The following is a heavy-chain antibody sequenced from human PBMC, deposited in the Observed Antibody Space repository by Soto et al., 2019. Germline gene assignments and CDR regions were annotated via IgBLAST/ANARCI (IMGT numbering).Heavy chain of an antibody. CDR1: GFTFSTYA. J-gene: IGHJ4*02. CDR3: ARPSVIHIVVPPDY. Sequence: GSLRLSCAASGFTFSTYAMHWVRQAPGKGLEWVAVISYDGSNKHYADSVKGRFTISRDNSKNTLYLQMNRLRAEDTAVYYCARPSVIHIVVPPDYWVQGTLVTVSS. D-gene: IGHD2-15*01. CDR2: ISYDGSNK. V-gene: IGHV3-30*04.